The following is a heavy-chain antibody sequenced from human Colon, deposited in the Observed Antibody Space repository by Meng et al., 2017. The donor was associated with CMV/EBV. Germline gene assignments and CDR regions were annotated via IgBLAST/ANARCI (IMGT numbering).Heavy chain of an antibody. V-gene: IGHV3-48*03. CDR2: ISSTGNSI. CDR1: GFTFSSYE. D-gene: IGHD3-22*01. CDR3: ARGKYSSSRNPYYYYGLDV. J-gene: IGHJ6*02. Sequence: SPKISGAASGFTFSSYEMNCVRQAPGRGLEWVSYISSTGNSIYYADSVKGRFTISRDNAEKSLHLQMNSLRVEDTAVYYCARGKYSSSRNPYYYYGLDVWGQGTTVTVSS.